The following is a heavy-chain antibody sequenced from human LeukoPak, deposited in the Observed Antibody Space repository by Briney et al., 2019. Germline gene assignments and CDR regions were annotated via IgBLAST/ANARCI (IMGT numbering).Heavy chain of an antibody. CDR3: ARYYCSSTSCYGFDY. J-gene: IGHJ4*02. V-gene: IGHV5-51*01. D-gene: IGHD2-2*01. CDR1: GYSFTNYW. CDR2: IYPGDSDT. Sequence: GESLKISCKGSGYSFTNYWIGWVRQMPGKGLEWMGIIYPGDSDTRYSPSFQGQVIISADKSISTAYLQWSSLKASDTAMYYCARYYCSSTSCYGFDYWGQGTLVTVSS.